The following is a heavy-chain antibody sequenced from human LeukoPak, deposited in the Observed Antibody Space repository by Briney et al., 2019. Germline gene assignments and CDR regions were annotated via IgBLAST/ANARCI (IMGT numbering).Heavy chain of an antibody. Sequence: ASVKVSCKASGYTLTSYGISWVRQAPGQGLEWMGWISAYNGNTNYAQKLQGRVTMTTDTSTSTAYMELRSLRSDDTAVYYCARLYGGRNYYYYMDVWGKGTTVTVSS. CDR1: GYTLTSYG. CDR3: ARLYGGRNYYYYMDV. CDR2: ISAYNGNT. V-gene: IGHV1-18*01. D-gene: IGHD4-23*01. J-gene: IGHJ6*03.